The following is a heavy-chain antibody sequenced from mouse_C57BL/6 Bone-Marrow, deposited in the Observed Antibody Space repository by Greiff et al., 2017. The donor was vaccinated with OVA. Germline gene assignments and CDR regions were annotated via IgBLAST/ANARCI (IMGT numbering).Heavy chain of an antibody. Sequence: VQLKQSGPELVKPGASVKISCKASGYSFTDYNMNWVKQSNGKSLEWIGVINPNYGNTSYNQKFKGKATLTVDQSSSTAYMQLNSLTSEDTAVYYCAFYYSSSYRYFEVWGTGTTVTVSS. V-gene: IGHV1-39*01. CDR2: INPNYGNT. CDR3: AFYYSSSYRYFEV. D-gene: IGHD1-1*01. CDR1: GYSFTDYN. J-gene: IGHJ1*03.